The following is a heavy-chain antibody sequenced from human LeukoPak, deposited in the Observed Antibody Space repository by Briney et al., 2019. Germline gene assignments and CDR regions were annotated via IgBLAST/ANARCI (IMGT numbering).Heavy chain of an antibody. J-gene: IGHJ6*03. CDR3: ARRPVTTTKYYYYYYMDV. CDR1: GGSISSSSYY. Sequence: SETLSLTCTVSGGSISSSSYYWGWIRQPPGKGLEWIGSIYYSGSTYYNPSLKSRVTISVDTSKNQFSLKLSPVTAADTAVYYCARRPVTTTKYYYYYYMDVWGKGTTVTVSS. D-gene: IGHD4-11*01. CDR2: IYYSGST. V-gene: IGHV4-39*01.